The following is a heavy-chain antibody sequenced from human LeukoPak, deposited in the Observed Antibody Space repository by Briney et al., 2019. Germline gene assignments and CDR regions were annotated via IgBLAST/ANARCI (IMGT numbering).Heavy chain of an antibody. Sequence: GGSLRLSCAASGFSISSYWMTWVRQAPGKRLEWVANIKQDGNEKYYVDSVKGRFTISGDNAKNSLFLQMNSLRAGDTAVYYCARVGFYASSRYYPDYWGQGTLVSVSS. J-gene: IGHJ4*02. V-gene: IGHV3-7*01. CDR3: ARVGFYASSRYYPDY. D-gene: IGHD2-8*01. CDR2: IKQDGNEK. CDR1: GFSISSYW.